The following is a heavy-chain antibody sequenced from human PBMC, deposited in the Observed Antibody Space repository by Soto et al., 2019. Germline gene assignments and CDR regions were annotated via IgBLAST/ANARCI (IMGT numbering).Heavy chain of an antibody. J-gene: IGHJ4*02. V-gene: IGHV3-30*18. CDR1: GFTFSSYG. D-gene: IGHD3-3*01. Sequence: GGSLRLSCAASGFTFSSYGMHWVRQAPGKGLEWVAVISYDGSNKYYADSVKGRFTISRDNSKNTLYLQMNSLRAEDTAVYYCAKDLGVTIFGVVKTGQDYWGQGTLVTVSS. CDR3: AKDLGVTIFGVVKTGQDY. CDR2: ISYDGSNK.